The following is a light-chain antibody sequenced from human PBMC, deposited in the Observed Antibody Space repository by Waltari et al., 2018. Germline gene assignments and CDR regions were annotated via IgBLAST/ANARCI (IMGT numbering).Light chain of an antibody. CDR3: VLYMGSGISV. Sequence: QTVVTQEPSFSVSPGGTVTLTCGLSSGSVSTSYYPSWYQQTPGQAPRTLIYSTNTRSSGVPAGFSGSILGNKAALTITGAQADDESDYYCVLYMGSGISVFGGGTKLTVL. V-gene: IGLV8-61*01. J-gene: IGLJ3*02. CDR1: SGSVSTSYY. CDR2: STN.